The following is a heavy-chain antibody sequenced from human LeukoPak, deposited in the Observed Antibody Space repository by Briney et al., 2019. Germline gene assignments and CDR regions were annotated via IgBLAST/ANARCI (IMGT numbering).Heavy chain of an antibody. V-gene: IGHV4-61*01. D-gene: IGHD2-15*01. CDR1: GGSVSSGSYY. CDR2: IYYSGST. Sequence: SETLSLTCTVSGGSVSSGSYYWSWIRQPPGKGLEWIGYIYYSGSTNYNPSLKSRVTISVDTSKNQFSLKLSSVTAADTAVYYCASDAFCSGGSCYSGGNYYYGMDVWGKGTTVTVSS. J-gene: IGHJ6*04. CDR3: ASDAFCSGGSCYSGGNYYYGMDV.